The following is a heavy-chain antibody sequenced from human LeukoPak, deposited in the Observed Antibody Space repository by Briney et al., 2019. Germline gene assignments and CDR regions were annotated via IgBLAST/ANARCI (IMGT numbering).Heavy chain of an antibody. CDR2: IIPIFGTA. D-gene: IGHD5-12*01. CDR1: GGTFSSYA. Sequence: SVKVSCKASGGTFSSYAISWVRQAPGQGLEWMGGIIPIFGTANYAQKFQGRVTITADESTSTAYMELSSLRSEDTAVYYCARDIVATISVAGAFDIWGQGTVVTVSS. J-gene: IGHJ3*02. CDR3: ARDIVATISVAGAFDI. V-gene: IGHV1-69*13.